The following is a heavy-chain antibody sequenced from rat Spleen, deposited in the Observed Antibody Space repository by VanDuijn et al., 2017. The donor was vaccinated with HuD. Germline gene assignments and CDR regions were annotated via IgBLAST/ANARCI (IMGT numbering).Heavy chain of an antibody. J-gene: IGHJ4*01. Sequence: EVQLQESGPGLVKPSQSFSLTCSVTGYSITSNYWGWIRKFPGNRLEWMGYINSAGSTNYNPSLKSRISITRDTSKNQFFLQVNSVTTEDTATYYCARSIYYYGSYVMDAWGQGASVTVSS. CDR3: ARSIYYYGSYVMDA. D-gene: IGHD1-2*01. CDR1: GYSITSNY. V-gene: IGHV3-3*01. CDR2: INSAGST.